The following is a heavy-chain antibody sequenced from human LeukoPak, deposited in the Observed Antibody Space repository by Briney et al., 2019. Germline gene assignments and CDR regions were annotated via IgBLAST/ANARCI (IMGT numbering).Heavy chain of an antibody. D-gene: IGHD2-15*01. CDR2: IYYSGST. CDR1: GGSVSSGSYY. Sequence: PSETLSLTCTVSGGSVSSGSYYWSWIRQPPGKGLEWIGYIYYSGSTNYNPSLKSRVTISVDTSKNQFSLKLSSVTAADTAVYYCAARYCSGGSCEAGWGQGTLVTVSS. CDR3: AARYCSGGSCEAG. V-gene: IGHV4-61*01. J-gene: IGHJ4*02.